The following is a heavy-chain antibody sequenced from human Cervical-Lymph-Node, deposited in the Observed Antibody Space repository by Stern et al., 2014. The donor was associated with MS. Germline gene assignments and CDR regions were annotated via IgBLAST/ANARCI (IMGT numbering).Heavy chain of an antibody. J-gene: IGHJ4*02. CDR1: GFTFDDYG. CDR2: ISWNSDQL. Sequence: QLVESGAGLIQPGRSVRVSCAASGFTFDDYGIHLVRQAPGQGLEWVGGISWNSDQLEYAEPVKGRVTISTDKAQCCVYMAMDSLRVEDTALYYCSKDRTSSSWGVDYWGQGTLVTVSS. D-gene: IGHD6-13*01. V-gene: IGHV3-9*01. CDR3: SKDRTSSSWGVDY.